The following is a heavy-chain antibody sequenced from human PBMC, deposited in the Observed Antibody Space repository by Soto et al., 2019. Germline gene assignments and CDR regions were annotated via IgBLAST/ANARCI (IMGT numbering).Heavy chain of an antibody. CDR3: ARSPGGYYID. D-gene: IGHD3-9*01. Sequence: GGSLRLSCAASGFTFSSYAMSWVRQAPGKGLEWVSAISGSGGSTYYADSVKVRFTISRDNAKNTVYLQMNSLRAEDTAVYYCARSPGGYYIDWGQGTLVTVS. J-gene: IGHJ4*01. CDR1: GFTFSSYA. V-gene: IGHV3-23*01. CDR2: ISGSGGST.